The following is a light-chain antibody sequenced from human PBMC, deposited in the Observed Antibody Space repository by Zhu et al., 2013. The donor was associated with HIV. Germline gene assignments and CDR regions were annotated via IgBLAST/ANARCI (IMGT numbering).Light chain of an antibody. V-gene: IGKV1-13*02. CDR3: QQFNSYPQGYT. CDR1: QHINNA. J-gene: IGKJ2*01. Sequence: AIQLTQSPSSLSASVGDRVTVTCRASQHINNALAWYQQKPGNPPKLLIYRASSLEYGVPSRFSGSGSGTEFTLTISSLQPDDFATYYCQQFNSYPQGYTFGQGTKLEIK. CDR2: RAS.